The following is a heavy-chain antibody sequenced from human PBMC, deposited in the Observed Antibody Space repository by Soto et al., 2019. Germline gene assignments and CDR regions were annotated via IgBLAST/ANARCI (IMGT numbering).Heavy chain of an antibody. V-gene: IGHV1-2*02. CDR3: ARNMDYYYGRGSGNGHGV. CDR1: GYTFTAYY. J-gene: IGHJ6*02. CDR2: INPKFGGT. Sequence: QVQLVQSGAEVKEPGDSVRVSCEASGYTFTAYYIHWVRRAPGQGLEWMGWINPKFGGTTYAQDCQGRVSMTRDMSISTVYMELSRLTSDDTAIYYCARNMDYYYGRGSGNGHGVWGQGTTVTVFS. D-gene: IGHD3-10*02.